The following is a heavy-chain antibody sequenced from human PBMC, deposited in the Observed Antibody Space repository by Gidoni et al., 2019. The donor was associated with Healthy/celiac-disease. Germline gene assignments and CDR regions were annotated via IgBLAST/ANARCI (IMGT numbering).Heavy chain of an antibody. CDR2: ISYDGSNK. J-gene: IGHJ4*02. Sequence: QVQLVESGGGVVQPGRSLRLSCAASGFTFSSYGMHWVRQAPGKGLEWVAVISYDGSNKYYADSVKGRFTISRDNSKNTLYLQMNSLRAEDTAVYYCAKVVRRTKIDTAMVGIDYWGQGTLVTVSS. CDR1: GFTFSSYG. CDR3: AKVVRRTKIDTAMVGIDY. V-gene: IGHV3-30*18. D-gene: IGHD5-18*01.